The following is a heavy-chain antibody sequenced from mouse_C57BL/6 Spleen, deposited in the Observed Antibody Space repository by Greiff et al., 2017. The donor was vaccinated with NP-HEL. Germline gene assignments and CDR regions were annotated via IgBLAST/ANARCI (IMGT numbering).Heavy chain of an antibody. J-gene: IGHJ3*01. CDR1: GFTFTDYY. V-gene: IGHV7-3*01. CDR2: IRNKANGYTT. Sequence: EVKLVESGGGLVQPGGSLSLSCAASGFTFTDYYMSWVRQPPGKALEWLGFIRNKANGYTTEYSASVKGRFTISRDNSQSILYSQKNALSAEDSAADYCARSLTGPAWFAYWGQGTLVTVSA. D-gene: IGHD4-1*01. CDR3: ARSLTGPAWFAY.